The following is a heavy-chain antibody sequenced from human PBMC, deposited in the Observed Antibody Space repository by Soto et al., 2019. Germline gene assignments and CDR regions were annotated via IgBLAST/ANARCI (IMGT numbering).Heavy chain of an antibody. D-gene: IGHD1-20*01. V-gene: IGHV4-59*02. CDR1: GVSVTGYY. CDR3: AREQYNWKL. CDR2: VYHTGNT. J-gene: IGHJ4*02. Sequence: AETLSLTCIVSGVSVTGYYWTWIRHSPGKGLEWIGYVYHTGNTYYNPSLKSRVTISLDTSKNQVSLRLRSVTAADTAVYYCAREQYNWKLWGQGTLVTVSS.